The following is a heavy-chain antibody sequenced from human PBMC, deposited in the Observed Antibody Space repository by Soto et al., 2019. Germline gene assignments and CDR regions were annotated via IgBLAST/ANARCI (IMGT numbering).Heavy chain of an antibody. CDR1: GYTFTNND. Sequence: ASVKVSCKASGYTFTNNDVSWVRQATGQGLEWMGWMNPGSGDTGYAQKFQGRVTMTGDISIATAYTELNSLTSEDTAIYYCARMESFGSLNWFDPWGQGTLVTVSS. CDR3: ARMESFGSLNWFDP. J-gene: IGHJ5*02. V-gene: IGHV1-8*02. CDR2: MNPGSGDT. D-gene: IGHD5-18*01.